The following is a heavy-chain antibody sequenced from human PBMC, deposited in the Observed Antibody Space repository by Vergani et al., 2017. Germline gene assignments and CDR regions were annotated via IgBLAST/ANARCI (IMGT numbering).Heavy chain of an antibody. V-gene: IGHV3-33*01. CDR3: ARDEAPVGATTFDY. D-gene: IGHD1-26*01. CDR1: GFTFSSYG. J-gene: IGHJ4*02. CDR2: IWYDGSNK. Sequence: QVQLVESGGGVVQPGRSLRLSCAASGFTFSSYGMHWVRQAPGKGLEWVAVIWYDGSNKYYADSVKGRFTISRDNSKNTLYLQMNSLRAEDTAVYYCARDEAPVGATTFDYWGQGTLVTVSS.